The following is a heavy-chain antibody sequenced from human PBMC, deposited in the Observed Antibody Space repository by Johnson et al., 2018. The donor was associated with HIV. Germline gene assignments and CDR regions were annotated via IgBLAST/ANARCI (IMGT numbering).Heavy chain of an antibody. CDR1: GLTFSSYW. CDR2: IKQVGSEK. D-gene: IGHD2-21*02. CDR3: ARDHVMVVTPGDCFDI. Sequence: VQLVESGGGLVQPGGSLRLSCAASGLTFSSYWMSWVRQAPGKGLEWVANIKQVGSEKYYVDSVKGRFTISRDNAKKSLYLQMNSLRAEDTAVYYWARDHVMVVTPGDCFDIWGQGTMVTVSS. V-gene: IGHV3-7*05. J-gene: IGHJ3*02.